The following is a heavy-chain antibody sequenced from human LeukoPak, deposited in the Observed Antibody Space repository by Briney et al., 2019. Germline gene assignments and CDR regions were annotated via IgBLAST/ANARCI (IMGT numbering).Heavy chain of an antibody. Sequence: PGGSLRLSCAASGFTFSTFDMSWVRQAPGKGLQWVSTISGAGGTTLFADSVKGRFSISRDNSNNTVFLQMNSLRVEDTAVYYCAKASDFDSSGFPIDVFDFWGQGLLVSVAS. CDR1: GFTFSTFD. CDR3: AKASDFDSSGFPIDVFDF. J-gene: IGHJ4*02. CDR2: ISGAGGTT. D-gene: IGHD3-22*01. V-gene: IGHV3-23*01.